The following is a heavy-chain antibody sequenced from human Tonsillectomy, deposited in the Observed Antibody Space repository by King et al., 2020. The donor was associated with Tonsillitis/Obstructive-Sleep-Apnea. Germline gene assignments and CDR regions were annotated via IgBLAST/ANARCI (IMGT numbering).Heavy chain of an antibody. Sequence: VQLVESGGGLVQPGGSLRLSCAASGFTFSNFWMSWVRQAPGKGLEWVTNIKEDGSEKYHVDYVKGRFTISRDNAKNSLYLQMNSLRAEDTAVYYCARVLDYYDSSGDLAFDIWGQGTMVTVSS. J-gene: IGHJ3*02. D-gene: IGHD3-22*01. CDR2: IKEDGSEK. CDR1: GFTFSNFW. V-gene: IGHV3-7*03. CDR3: ARVLDYYDSSGDLAFDI.